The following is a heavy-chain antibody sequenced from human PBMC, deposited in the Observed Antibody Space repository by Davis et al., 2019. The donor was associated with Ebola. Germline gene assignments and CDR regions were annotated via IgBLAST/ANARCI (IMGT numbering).Heavy chain of an antibody. CDR3: AKDLVGATDY. V-gene: IGHV3-30*18. CDR2: ISYDGSNK. D-gene: IGHD1-26*01. J-gene: IGHJ4*02. CDR1: GFTFSSYG. Sequence: PGGSLRLSCAASGFTFSSYGMHWVRQAPGKGLEWVAVISYDGSNKYYADSVKGRFTISRDNSKNTLYLQMNSLRAEDTAVNYCAKDLVGATDYWGQGTLVTVSS.